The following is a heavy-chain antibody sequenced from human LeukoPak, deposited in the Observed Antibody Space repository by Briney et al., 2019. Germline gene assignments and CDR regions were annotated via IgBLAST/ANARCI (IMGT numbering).Heavy chain of an antibody. V-gene: IGHV3-48*03. CDR3: ARAIGDFGRYGVDV. CDR2: ISSSGSTI. Sequence: PGGSLRLSCAASGFTFSSYEMKWLRQAPGQGLQCCSYISSSGSTIYYADSVKGRFTISRDNAKNSLYLQMNSLRVEDTAVYYCARAIGDFGRYGVDVWGQGTTITVFS. CDR1: GFTFSSYE. D-gene: IGHD4-17*01. J-gene: IGHJ6*02.